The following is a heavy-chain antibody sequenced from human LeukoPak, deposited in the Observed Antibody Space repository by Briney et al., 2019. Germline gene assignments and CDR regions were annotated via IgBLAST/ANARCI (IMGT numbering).Heavy chain of an antibody. CDR2: IKSKTDGGTT. V-gene: IGHV3-15*07. J-gene: IGHJ4*02. Sequence: GGSLRLSCAASGFTFSNAWMNWVRQAPGKGLEWVGRIKSKTDGGTTDYAAPVKGRFTISRDDSKNTLYLQMNSLKTEDTAVYYCTTGSYYDSSGYYYEDLDYWGREPWSPSPQ. CDR1: GFTFSNAW. D-gene: IGHD3-22*01. CDR3: TTGSYYDSSGYYYEDLDY.